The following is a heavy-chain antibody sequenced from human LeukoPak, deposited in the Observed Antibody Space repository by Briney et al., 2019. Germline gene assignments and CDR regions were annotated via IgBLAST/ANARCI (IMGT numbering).Heavy chain of an antibody. CDR1: GFTFSSYA. J-gene: IGHJ4*02. V-gene: IGHV3-23*01. CDR3: AITTVAGNVGLFY. D-gene: IGHD6-19*01. CDR2: ISGSGGST. Sequence: GGSLRLSCAASGFTFSSYAMSWLRQAPGKGLEWVSAISGSGGSTYYADSVKGRFTISRDNSKNTLYLQMNSLRAEDTAVYYCAITTVAGNVGLFYWGQGTLVTVSS.